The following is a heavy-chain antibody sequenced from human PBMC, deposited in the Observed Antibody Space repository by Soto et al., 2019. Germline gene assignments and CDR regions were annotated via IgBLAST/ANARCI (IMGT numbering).Heavy chain of an antibody. V-gene: IGHV3-21*01. D-gene: IGHD2-21*01. Sequence: EVQLVESGGGLVKPGGSLRLSCAASGFTFSSYSMSWVRQAPGKGLEWVSSISSSSSYIYYADSVKGRFTISRDNAKNSLYLQMNSLRAEDTAVYYCARVERAYCGGDCYDYWGQGTLVTVSS. CDR1: GFTFSSYS. J-gene: IGHJ4*02. CDR2: ISSSSSYI. CDR3: ARVERAYCGGDCYDY.